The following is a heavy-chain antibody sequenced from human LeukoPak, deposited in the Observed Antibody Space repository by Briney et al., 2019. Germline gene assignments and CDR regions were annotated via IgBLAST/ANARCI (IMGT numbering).Heavy chain of an antibody. CDR1: GFTFSSYE. V-gene: IGHV3-48*03. CDR2: ISSSGSTI. D-gene: IGHD3-10*02. Sequence: HAGGSLRLSCAASGFTFSSYEMNWVRQAPGKGLEWVSYISSSGSTIYYADSVKGRFTISRDNAKNSLYLQMNSLRAEDTAVYYCAELGITMIGGVWGKGTTVTISP. CDR3: AELGITMIGGV. J-gene: IGHJ6*04.